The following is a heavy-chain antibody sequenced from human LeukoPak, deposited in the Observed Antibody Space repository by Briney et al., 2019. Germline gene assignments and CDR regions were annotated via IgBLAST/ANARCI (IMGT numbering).Heavy chain of an antibody. CDR1: GFTFSSHA. D-gene: IGHD3-22*01. J-gene: IGHJ2*01. CDR3: AKDPSTVVVPWYSDL. Sequence: GGSLRLSCPASGFTFSSHAMSWVRQAPGKGLEWVSSITGSGVSTNNADSVKGRFTISRDNSENTLYLQMNSLRVEDTAVYYCAKDPSTVVVPWYSDLWGRGTLVTVSS. V-gene: IGHV3-23*01. CDR2: ITGSGVST.